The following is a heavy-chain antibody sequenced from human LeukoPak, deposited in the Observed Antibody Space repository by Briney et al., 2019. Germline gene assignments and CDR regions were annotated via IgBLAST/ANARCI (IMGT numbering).Heavy chain of an antibody. CDR3: ARGYYYGSGSYYNVDWFDP. D-gene: IGHD3-10*01. Sequence: ASVKVSCKASGYTFTSYDINWVRQATGQGLEWMGWMNPNSGNTGYAQKFQGGVTMTRNTSISTAYMELSSLRSEDTAVYYCARGYYYGSGSYYNVDWFDPWGQGTLVTVSS. CDR1: GYTFTSYD. V-gene: IGHV1-8*01. CDR2: MNPNSGNT. J-gene: IGHJ5*02.